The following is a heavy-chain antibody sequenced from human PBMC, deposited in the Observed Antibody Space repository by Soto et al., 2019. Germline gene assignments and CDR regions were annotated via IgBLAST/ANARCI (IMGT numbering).Heavy chain of an antibody. D-gene: IGHD4-17*01. J-gene: IGHJ4*02. CDR2: IIPILGIA. Sequence: QVQLVQSGAEVKKPGSSVKVSCKASGGTFSSYTISWVRQAPGQGLEWMGRIIPILGIANYAQKFQGRVTINADKSTSTAYMELSSLRSEDTAVYYCARDYCYYVFDYWGQGTLVTVSS. CDR1: GGTFSSYT. V-gene: IGHV1-69*02. CDR3: ARDYCYYVFDY.